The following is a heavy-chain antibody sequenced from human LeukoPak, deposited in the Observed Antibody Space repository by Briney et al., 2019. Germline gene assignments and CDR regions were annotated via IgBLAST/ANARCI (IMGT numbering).Heavy chain of an antibody. V-gene: IGHV4-59*01. CDR2: IYYSGST. J-gene: IGHJ3*02. D-gene: IGHD3-10*01. Sequence: SETLSLTCTVSGGSISSYYWSWIRQPPGKGLEWIGYIYYSGSTNYNPSLKSRVTISVDTSKNLFSLKLSSVTAADTAVYYCARGGWFGPWAFDIWGQGTMVTVSS. CDR1: GGSISSYY. CDR3: ARGGWFGPWAFDI.